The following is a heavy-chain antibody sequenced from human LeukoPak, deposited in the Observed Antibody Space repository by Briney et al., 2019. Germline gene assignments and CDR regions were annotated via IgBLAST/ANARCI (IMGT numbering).Heavy chain of an antibody. Sequence: GGSLRLSCAASGFTFDDYAMHWVRHAPGKGLEWVSGISWNSGSIGYADSVKGRFTISRDNAKNSLYLQMNSLRAEDTALYYCAKDGGTGTTGVMNYWGQGTLVTVSS. CDR3: AKDGGTGTTGVMNY. CDR2: ISWNSGSI. D-gene: IGHD1-7*01. CDR1: GFTFDDYA. J-gene: IGHJ4*02. V-gene: IGHV3-9*01.